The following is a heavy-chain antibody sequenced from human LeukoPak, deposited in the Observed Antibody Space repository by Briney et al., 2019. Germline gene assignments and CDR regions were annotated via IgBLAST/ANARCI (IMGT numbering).Heavy chain of an antibody. CDR1: GYTFTSYG. D-gene: IGHD3-22*01. CDR3: ARALGDSSGYYYDDGLDY. Sequence: SVKVSCKASGYTFTSYGISWVRQAPGQGLEWMGRIIPILGIANYAQKFQGRVTITADKSTSTAYMELSSLRSEDTAVYYCARALGDSSGYYYDDGLDYWGQGTLVTVSS. J-gene: IGHJ4*02. V-gene: IGHV1-69*04. CDR2: IIPILGIA.